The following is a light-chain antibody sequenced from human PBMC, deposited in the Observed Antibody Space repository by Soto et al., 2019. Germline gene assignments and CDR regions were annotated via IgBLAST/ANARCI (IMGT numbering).Light chain of an antibody. CDR3: HQFNV. CDR2: DTF. Sequence: RKIVTCRAIQYISSWLAWYQQKPGKAPKLLMFDTFSLESGVPSRFSGSGSGTDFFLTISRLELEDFATYYCHQFNVFGDRSKVDI. CDR1: QYISSW. V-gene: IGKV1-5*01. J-gene: IGKJ3*01.